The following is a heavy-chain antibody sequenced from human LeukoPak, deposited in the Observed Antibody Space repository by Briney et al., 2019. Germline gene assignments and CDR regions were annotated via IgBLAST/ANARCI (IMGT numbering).Heavy chain of an antibody. CDR2: IKQDGSDK. V-gene: IGHV3-7*04. CDR3: ARVAAAVPDQ. J-gene: IGHJ5*02. D-gene: IGHD6-13*01. Sequence: GGSLRLSCEASGFTFTTYWMTWIRQAPGKGLEWVANIKQDGSDKYYMDTVKGRFAISRDNVKNSVSLQMNSLRAEDTAVYYCARVAAAVPDQWGQGTLVTVSS. CDR1: GFTFTTYW.